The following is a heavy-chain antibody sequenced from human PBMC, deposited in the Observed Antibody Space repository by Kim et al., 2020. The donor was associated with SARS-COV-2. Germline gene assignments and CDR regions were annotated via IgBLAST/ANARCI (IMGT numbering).Heavy chain of an antibody. CDR1: GGTFSSYA. D-gene: IGHD3-10*01. V-gene: IGHV1-69*13. J-gene: IGHJ4*02. Sequence: SVKVSCKASGGTFSSYAISWVRQAPGQGLEWMGGIIPIFGTANYAQKFQGRVTITADESTSTAYMELSSLRSEDTAVYYCARGKWFGELFDGSFDYWGQGTLVTVSS. CDR2: IIPIFGTA. CDR3: ARGKWFGELFDGSFDY.